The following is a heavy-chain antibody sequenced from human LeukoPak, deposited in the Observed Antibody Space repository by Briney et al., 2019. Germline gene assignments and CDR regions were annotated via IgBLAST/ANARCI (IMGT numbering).Heavy chain of an antibody. J-gene: IGHJ4*02. D-gene: IGHD3-16*01. CDR2: INPNSGDT. Sequence: ASVKVSCKASGYTFTGYYIHWVRQAPGQGLEWMGWINPNSGDTNFAQKFQGRVTMTRDTSISTAYMELSRLRSDDTAVYYCARGWGMNYWGQGTLVTVSS. V-gene: IGHV1-2*02. CDR3: ARGWGMNY. CDR1: GYTFTGYY.